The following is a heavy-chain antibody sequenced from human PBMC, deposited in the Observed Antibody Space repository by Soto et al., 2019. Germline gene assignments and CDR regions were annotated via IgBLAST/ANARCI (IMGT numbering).Heavy chain of an antibody. CDR3: ARQVVAAAGTYNWFDP. D-gene: IGHD6-13*01. V-gene: IGHV4-59*08. J-gene: IGHJ5*02. CDR1: GGSISSYY. CDR2: IYYSGST. Sequence: KPSETLSLTCTVSGGSISSYYWSWIRQPPGKGLEWIGYIYYSGSTNYNPSLKSRVTISVDTSKNQFSLKLSSVTAADTAVYYCARQVVAAAGTYNWFDPWGQGTLVTVSS.